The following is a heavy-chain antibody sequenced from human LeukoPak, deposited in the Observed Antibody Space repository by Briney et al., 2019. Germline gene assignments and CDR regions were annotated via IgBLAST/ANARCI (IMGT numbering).Heavy chain of an antibody. CDR3: ARDIKRYDSSGYGDYYYYMDV. J-gene: IGHJ6*03. CDR1: GGSISSYY. CDR2: IYTSGST. D-gene: IGHD3-22*01. V-gene: IGHV4-4*07. Sequence: SETLSLTCTVSGGSISSYYWSWIRQPAGRGLEWIGRIYTSGSTNYNPSLKSRVTISVDTSKNQFSLKLSSVTAADTAVYYCARDIKRYDSSGYGDYYYYMDVWGKGTTVTVSS.